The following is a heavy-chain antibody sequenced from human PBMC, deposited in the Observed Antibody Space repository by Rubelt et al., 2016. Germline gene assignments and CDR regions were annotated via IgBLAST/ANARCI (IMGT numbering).Heavy chain of an antibody. V-gene: IGHV1-46*01. Sequence: QVQLVQSGAEVKKPGASVKVSCKASGYTFTSYYMHWVRQAPGQGLEWMGIINPSGGSTSYAQKFQGGVTMTRATSTSTVYMELSSLRSEDTAVYYCAREQETTVTIEGVLGYWGQGTLVTVSS. CDR3: AREQETTVTIEGVLGY. J-gene: IGHJ4*02. CDR1: GYTFTSYY. CDR2: INPSGGST. D-gene: IGHD4-17*01.